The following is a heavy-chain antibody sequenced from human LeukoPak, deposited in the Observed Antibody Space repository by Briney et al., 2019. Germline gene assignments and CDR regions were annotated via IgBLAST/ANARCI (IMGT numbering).Heavy chain of an antibody. CDR1: GFTFNNYA. D-gene: IGHD3-22*01. Sequence: GGSLRLSCTASGFTFNNYAMTWVRQAPGEGLEWVPAITGSGAYTNYADSVKGRFTISRDNSKNTIYLQMNSLRAEDTAIYYCAKRSSTSSGYFDFWGRGTLVTVSS. CDR3: AKRSSTSSGYFDF. J-gene: IGHJ4*02. CDR2: ITGSGAYT. V-gene: IGHV3-23*01.